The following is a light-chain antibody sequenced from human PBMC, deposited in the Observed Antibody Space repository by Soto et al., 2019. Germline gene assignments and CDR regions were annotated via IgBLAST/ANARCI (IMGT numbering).Light chain of an antibody. CDR1: SSNIGAGYN. CDR3: QSYDSSLSAYV. J-gene: IGLJ1*01. V-gene: IGLV1-40*01. Sequence: QSVLTQPPSVSGAPGQRVTISCTGSSSNIGAGYNVHWYRLLPVTAPKLLIYANTNRPSGVPDRFSGSNSGTSASLAITGLQAEDDADYYCQSYDSSLSAYVFGTGTKLTVL. CDR2: ANT.